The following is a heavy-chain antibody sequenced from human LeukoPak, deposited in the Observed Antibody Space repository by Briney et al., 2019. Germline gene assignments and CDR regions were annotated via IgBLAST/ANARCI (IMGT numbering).Heavy chain of an antibody. J-gene: IGHJ6*03. CDR3: ARSSESGYSYYYNMDV. Sequence: SETLSLTCTVSGGSVSSYYWSWIRQPPGKGLERIGYIYYSGSTNYNPSLKSRVTISVDTSKNQFSLKLSSVTAADTAVYYCARSSESGYSYYYNMDVWGKGTTVTVSS. D-gene: IGHD3-22*01. CDR1: GGSVSSYY. CDR2: IYYSGST. V-gene: IGHV4-59*02.